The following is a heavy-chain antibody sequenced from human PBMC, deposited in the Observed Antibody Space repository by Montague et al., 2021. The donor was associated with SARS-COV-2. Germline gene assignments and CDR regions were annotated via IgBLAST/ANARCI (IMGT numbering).Heavy chain of an antibody. CDR2: IFENGDT. J-gene: IGHJ4*02. CDR1: GVAISYGD. CDR3: ARGSVFRYYDFLTGSRSYFDY. Sequence: SETLSLTCTVSGVAISYGDWSWIRQPPGKGLEWIVTIFENGDTDHNPSLKSRVTVSEDTSQNQFSLRLSSVAAADTAVYYCARGSVFRYYDFLTGSRSYFDYWGQGTLVTVSS. D-gene: IGHD3-9*01. V-gene: IGHV4-59*12.